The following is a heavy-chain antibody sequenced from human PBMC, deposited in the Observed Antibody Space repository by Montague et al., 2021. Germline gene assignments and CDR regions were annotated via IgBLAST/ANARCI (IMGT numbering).Heavy chain of an antibody. CDR2: INGNSINI. V-gene: IGHV3-9*01. J-gene: IGHJ4*02. Sequence: LRLSCAASGFIFNNYVMNWVRQAPGKGLEWVSGINGNSINIDYADSVKGRFTTSRDNAKDSLYLQMNSLRAEDTAFYYCVKDTRDYYPDFWGQGILVTVSS. CDR3: VKDTRDYYPDF. D-gene: IGHD3-3*01. CDR1: GFIFNNYV.